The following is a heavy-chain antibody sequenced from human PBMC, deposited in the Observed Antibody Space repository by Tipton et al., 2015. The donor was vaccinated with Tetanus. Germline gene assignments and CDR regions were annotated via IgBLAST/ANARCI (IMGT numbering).Heavy chain of an antibody. CDR3: ARGPPSTSARKGSYYYNGMDV. Sequence: SLRLSCAASGFMFSSYDMTWVRQAPGKGLEWVSTIRGAGFTTYYADSVKGRFTISRDNSKNMLYLQINNLRADDTGVYYCARGPPSTSARKGSYYYNGMDVWGQGITAIVSS. CDR2: IRGAGFTT. V-gene: IGHV3-23*01. J-gene: IGHJ6*02. CDR1: GFMFSSYD. D-gene: IGHD2-2*01.